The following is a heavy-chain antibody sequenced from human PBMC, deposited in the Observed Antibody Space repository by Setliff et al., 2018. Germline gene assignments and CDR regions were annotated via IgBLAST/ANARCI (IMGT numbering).Heavy chain of an antibody. Sequence: GASVKVSCKASGYTFTDYYIHWVRQAPGQGLEWMGWINANGGANGQAYKFRGRVAMTRDTSISTVFMELNRLTSDDTAVYYCARGREVHRHLVIVPAAALDVWGQGARVTVSS. CDR3: ARGREVHRHLVIVPAAALDV. J-gene: IGHJ1*01. CDR1: GYTFTDYY. D-gene: IGHD2-2*01. CDR2: INANGGAN. V-gene: IGHV1-2*07.